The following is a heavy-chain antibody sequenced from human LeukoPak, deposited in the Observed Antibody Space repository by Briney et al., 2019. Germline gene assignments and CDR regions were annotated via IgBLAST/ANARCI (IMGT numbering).Heavy chain of an antibody. Sequence: ASVKVSCKASGYTFTGYYMHWVRQAPGQGLEWMGWINPNSGGTNYAQKFQGRVTMTRDTSISTAYMELSRLRSDDTAVYYCARVEEGYGSGRRENYYYYYMDVWGKGTTVTISS. J-gene: IGHJ6*03. D-gene: IGHD3-10*01. CDR1: GYTFTGYY. CDR2: INPNSGGT. V-gene: IGHV1-2*02. CDR3: ARVEEGYGSGRRENYYYYYMDV.